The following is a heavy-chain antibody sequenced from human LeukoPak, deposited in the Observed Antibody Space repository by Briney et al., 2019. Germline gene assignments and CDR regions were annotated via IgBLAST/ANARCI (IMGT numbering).Heavy chain of an antibody. CDR2: INPNSGGT. CDR1: GYTFTGYY. CDR3: ARDRTRQLVRWGSSLDY. V-gene: IGHV1-2*06. D-gene: IGHD6-13*01. J-gene: IGHJ4*02. Sequence: ASVKVSCKASGYTFTGYYMHWVRQAPGQGLEWMGRINPNSGGTNYAQKFRGRVTMTRDTSISTAYMELSRLRSDDTAVYYCARDRTRQLVRWGSSLDYWGQGTLVTVSS.